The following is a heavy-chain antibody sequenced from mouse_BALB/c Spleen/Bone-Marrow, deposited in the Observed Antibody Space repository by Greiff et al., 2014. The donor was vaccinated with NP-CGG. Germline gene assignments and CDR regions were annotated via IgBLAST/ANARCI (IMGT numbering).Heavy chain of an antibody. J-gene: IGHJ3*01. D-gene: IGHD2-14*01. CDR1: GFNIKDTY. CDR2: IDPANGNT. Sequence: EVKLVESGAELVKPGASVKLSCTASGFNIKDTYMHWVKQRPEQGLEWIGRIDPANGNTKYDPKFQGKATITADTSSNTAYLQLSSLTFEDTAVYYCASYYRYDRRFAYWGQGTLVTVSA. CDR3: ASYYRYDRRFAY. V-gene: IGHV14-3*02.